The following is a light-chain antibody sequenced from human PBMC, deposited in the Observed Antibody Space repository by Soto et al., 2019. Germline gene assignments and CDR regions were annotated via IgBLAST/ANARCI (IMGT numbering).Light chain of an antibody. V-gene: IGKV4-1*01. Sequence: DIVMTQSPDSLAVSLGERATINCKSSQSVLYSSNNKNYLVWYQQKPGQPPKLLIYWASTRESGVPDRFSGSGSGTDFTLTISSLQAEDVAVYYCQQYDNLPMYTFGQGTKLEIK. CDR3: QQYDNLPMYT. CDR1: QSVLYSSNNKNY. J-gene: IGKJ2*01. CDR2: WAS.